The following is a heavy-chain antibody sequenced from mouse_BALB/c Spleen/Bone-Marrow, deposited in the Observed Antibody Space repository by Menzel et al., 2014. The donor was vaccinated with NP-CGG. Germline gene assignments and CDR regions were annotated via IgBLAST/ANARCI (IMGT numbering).Heavy chain of an antibody. CDR1: GFTFNTYG. J-gene: IGHJ4*01. V-gene: IGHV10-3*03. Sequence: EAKLQESGGGLVQPKGSLKLSCAASGFTFNTYGMHWVCQAPGKGLEWIARIRSKSNDYATYYADSVKDRFIISRDDSQSMLYLQMNNLKTEDTAMYYCVRDSDYGYYSMDYWGQGTSVTVSS. D-gene: IGHD2-4*01. CDR2: IRSKSNDYAT. CDR3: VRDSDYGYYSMDY.